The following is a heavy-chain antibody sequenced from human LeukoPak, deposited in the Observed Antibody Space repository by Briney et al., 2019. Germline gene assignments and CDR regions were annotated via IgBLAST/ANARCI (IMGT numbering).Heavy chain of an antibody. Sequence: PSETLSLTCTVSGGSISSYYWNWIRQPAGKGLEWIGRIYVSGSTTYNPSLRSRVTMSIDTSKNQVSLTLRSVTAADTAVYYCARGDYYYYYMDVWGKGTTVTVSS. J-gene: IGHJ6*03. CDR1: GGSISSYY. CDR2: IYVSGST. CDR3: ARGDYYYYYMDV. V-gene: IGHV4-4*07.